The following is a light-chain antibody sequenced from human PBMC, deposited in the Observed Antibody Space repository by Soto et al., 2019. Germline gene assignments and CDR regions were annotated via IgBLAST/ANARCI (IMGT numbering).Light chain of an antibody. CDR2: DAS. J-gene: IGKJ5*01. V-gene: IGKV3-11*01. CDR3: QQRNNWPGIT. Sequence: EIVMTQSPGTLSVSPGGGATLSCKASQSVSSYLAWYQQKPCQAPRLIISDASNRATGIPARFSGSGCGTDFFLPISSLETEDFAVYYCQQRNNWPGITFGQGTRLEIK. CDR1: QSVSSY.